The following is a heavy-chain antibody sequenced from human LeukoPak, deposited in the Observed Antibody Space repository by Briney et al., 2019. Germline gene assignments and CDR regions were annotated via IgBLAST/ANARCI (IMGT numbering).Heavy chain of an antibody. CDR3: ARGGSSWPLGV. Sequence: GGSLRLSCAASGFTFSTYSMNWVRQAPGKGLEPLSYISSGGNTIYYADSVKGRFTISRDNAKNSLYLQMNSLRAEDTAVYYCARGGSSWPLGVWGKGTTVTVSS. J-gene: IGHJ6*04. CDR1: GFTFSTYS. CDR2: ISSGGNTI. V-gene: IGHV3-48*01. D-gene: IGHD6-13*01.